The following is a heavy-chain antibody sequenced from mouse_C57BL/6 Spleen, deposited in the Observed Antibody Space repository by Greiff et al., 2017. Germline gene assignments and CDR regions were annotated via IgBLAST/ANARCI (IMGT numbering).Heavy chain of an antibody. J-gene: IGHJ2*01. CDR1: GYTFTSYW. CDR3: ARTTTVGTYFDY. V-gene: IGHV1-52*01. Sequence: VQLQQPGAELVRPGSSVKLSCKASGYTFTSYWMHWVKQRPIQGLEWIGNIDPSDSETHYNQKFKDKATLTVDKSSSTAYMQLSSLTSEDSAVYYGARTTTVGTYFDYWGQGTTLTVSS. CDR2: IDPSDSET. D-gene: IGHD1-1*01.